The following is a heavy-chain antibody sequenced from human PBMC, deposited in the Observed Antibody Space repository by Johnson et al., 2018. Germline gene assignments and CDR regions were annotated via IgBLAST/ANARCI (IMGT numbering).Heavy chain of an antibody. CDR1: GLTFTNYD. CDR2: ISYDGRNK. CDR3: AKGAQLLYGNYYYYGLDV. V-gene: IGHV3-30*18. Sequence: QVQLVESGGGVVQXGRSLRLXCEASGLTFTNYDMHWVRQAPGRGLEWVALISYDGRNKYSADSVKGRFTISRENSLNTLYLQMNRLKPEDTAVYYCAKGAQLLYGNYYYYGLDVWGQGTTVTVSS. J-gene: IGHJ6*02. D-gene: IGHD2-2*02.